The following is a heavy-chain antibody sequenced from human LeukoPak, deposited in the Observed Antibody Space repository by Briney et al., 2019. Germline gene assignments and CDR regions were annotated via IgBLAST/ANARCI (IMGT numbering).Heavy chain of an antibody. D-gene: IGHD3-22*01. CDR1: GGSISTFF. J-gene: IGHJ4*02. Sequence: SETLSLTCTVSGGSISTFFWTWIRQSAGKGLEWIGRIYMGTTYYNPSVESRATISVDTSNNRFSLKLTSLTGADTAVYYCARGTEMTSSSGYYSFDYWGRGSLVTVSS. CDR2: IYMGTT. V-gene: IGHV4-4*07. CDR3: ARGTEMTSSSGYYSFDY.